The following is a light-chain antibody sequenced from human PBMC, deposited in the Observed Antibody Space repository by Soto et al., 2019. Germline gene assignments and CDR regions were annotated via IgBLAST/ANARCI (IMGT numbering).Light chain of an antibody. Sequence: EIVLTQSPGTLSLSPGERATLSCRASQSVSSSYLAWYQQKPGQAPRLLIYGASSRATGIPDRFSGSGSGTEFTLTISSLQPGDFATYYCQQYHSFLWTFGQGTKVDIK. CDR3: QQYHSFLWT. CDR1: QSVSSSY. V-gene: IGKV3-20*01. J-gene: IGKJ1*01. CDR2: GAS.